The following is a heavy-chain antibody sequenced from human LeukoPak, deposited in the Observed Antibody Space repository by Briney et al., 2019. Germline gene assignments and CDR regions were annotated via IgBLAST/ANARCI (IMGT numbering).Heavy chain of an antibody. D-gene: IGHD3-9*01. Sequence: GGSLRLSCAASGFTLSSYSMKWVRQAPGKGLEWVSSISSSSLYIYYGDSVKGRFTISRDNAKNSLYLQMNSLRAEDTALYYCAKGALYYDILTGYYSRGIDYWGQGTLVTVSS. CDR3: AKGALYYDILTGYYSRGIDY. CDR2: ISSSSLYI. CDR1: GFTLSSYS. V-gene: IGHV3-21*04. J-gene: IGHJ4*02.